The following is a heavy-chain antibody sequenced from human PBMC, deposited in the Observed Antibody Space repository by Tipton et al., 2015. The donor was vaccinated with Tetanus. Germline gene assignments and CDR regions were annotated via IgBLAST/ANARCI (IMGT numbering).Heavy chain of an antibody. CDR2: NYWNDDK. J-gene: IGHJ6*02. CDR3: AHRGYSYGVTGDWDYYYGMDV. V-gene: IGHV2-5*01. D-gene: IGHD5-18*01. CDR1: GVSLSTSGVG. Sequence: LVKPTQTLTLTCTFSGVSLSTSGVGVGWIRQPPGKALEWLALNYWNDDKRYSPSLKSRLTITKDTSKNQVVLTMTNMDPVDTATYYCAHRGYSYGVTGDWDYYYGMDVWGQGTTVTVSS.